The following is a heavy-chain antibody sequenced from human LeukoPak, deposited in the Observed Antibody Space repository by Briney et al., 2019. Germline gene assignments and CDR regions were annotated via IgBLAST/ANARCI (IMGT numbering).Heavy chain of an antibody. CDR1: GGSISSYY. J-gene: IGHJ4*02. CDR2: IYDSGST. D-gene: IGHD6-6*01. Sequence: SETLSLTCTVSGGSISSYYWSWIRQPPGKGLEWIGYIYDSGSTNYNPSLKSRVTISVDTSKNQFSLKLSSVTAADTAVYYCARASRSSSSHFDYWGQGTLVTVSS. CDR3: ARASRSSSSHFDY. V-gene: IGHV4-59*01.